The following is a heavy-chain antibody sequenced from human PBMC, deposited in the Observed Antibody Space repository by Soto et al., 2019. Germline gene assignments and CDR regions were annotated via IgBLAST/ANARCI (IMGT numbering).Heavy chain of an antibody. CDR1: GYTFTGYY. CDR3: ARGDHDYVWGQSKYYFDY. J-gene: IGHJ4*02. D-gene: IGHD3-16*01. Sequence: QVQLVQSGAEVKKPGASVKVSCKASGYTFTGYYMHWVRQAPGQGLEWMGWINPNSGGTNYAQKFQGWVTMTRDTSISTAYMELSRLRSDDTAVYYCARGDHDYVWGQSKYYFDYWGQGTLVTVSS. V-gene: IGHV1-2*04. CDR2: INPNSGGT.